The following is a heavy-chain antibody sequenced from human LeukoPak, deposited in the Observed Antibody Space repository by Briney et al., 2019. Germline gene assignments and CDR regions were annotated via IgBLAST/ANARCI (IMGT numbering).Heavy chain of an antibody. D-gene: IGHD6-19*01. V-gene: IGHV3-30*18. CDR1: RFTFSSYG. CDR3: AKDRRGRSGWYGEYFQH. Sequence: GGSLRLSCAASRFTFSSYGMHWVRQAPGKGLEWVAVISYDGSNKYYADSVKGRFTISRDNSKNTLYLQMNSLRAEDTAVYYCAKDRRGRSGWYGEYFQHWGQGTLVTVSS. J-gene: IGHJ1*01. CDR2: ISYDGSNK.